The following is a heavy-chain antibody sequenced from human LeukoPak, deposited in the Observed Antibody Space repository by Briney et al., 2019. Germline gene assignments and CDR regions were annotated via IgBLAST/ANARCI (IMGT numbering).Heavy chain of an antibody. CDR3: ARAGLGYCSGGSCLPLDY. V-gene: IGHV1-2*02. CDR1: GHTFTGYY. Sequence: GASVKVSCKASGHTFTGYYMHWVRQAPGQGLDWMGWINPNSGGTNYAQKFQGRVTMTRDTSISTAYMELSRLRSDDTAVYYCARAGLGYCSGGSCLPLDYWGQGTLVTVSS. CDR2: INPNSGGT. J-gene: IGHJ4*02. D-gene: IGHD2-15*01.